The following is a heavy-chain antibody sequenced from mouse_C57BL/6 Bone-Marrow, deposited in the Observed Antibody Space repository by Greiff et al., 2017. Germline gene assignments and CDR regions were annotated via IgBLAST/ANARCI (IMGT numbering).Heavy chain of an antibody. Sequence: VQLQQSGAELVRPGASVKLSCTASGFNIKDDYIHWVKQRPEQGLAWIGWLDPEIGDTEYASKFQGKATITSDTSSNTAYLQLSSLTSEDTAVYYCSSFDGNYFDFWGQGTPLTVAS. V-gene: IGHV14-4*01. CDR3: SSFDGNYFDF. CDR1: GFNIKDDY. J-gene: IGHJ2*01. D-gene: IGHD2-3*01. CDR2: LDPEIGDT.